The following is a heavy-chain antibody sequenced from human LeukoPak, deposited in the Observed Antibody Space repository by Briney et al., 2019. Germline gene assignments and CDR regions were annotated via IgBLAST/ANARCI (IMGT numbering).Heavy chain of an antibody. D-gene: IGHD6-13*01. CDR2: ISGSGGST. CDR3: AKDRFGRRRYRSSFDY. CDR1: GFTFSSYA. V-gene: IGHV3-23*01. Sequence: GRSLRLSCAASGFTFSSYAMSWVRQAPGKGLEWVSAISGSGGSTYYADSVKGRFTISRDNSKNTLYLQMNSLRAEDTAVYYCAKDRFGRRRYRSSFDYWGQGTLVTVSS. J-gene: IGHJ4*02.